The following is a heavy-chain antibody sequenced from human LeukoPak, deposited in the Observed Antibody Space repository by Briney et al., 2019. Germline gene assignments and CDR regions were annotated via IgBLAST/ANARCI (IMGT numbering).Heavy chain of an antibody. V-gene: IGHV1-69-2*01. Sequence: ASVKVSCKASGYTFTGYYMHWVQQAPGKGLEWMGRVDPEDGETIYAEKFQGRVTITADTSTDTAYMELSSLRSEDTAVYYCATNCGSTSCYKGWGQGTLVTVSS. CDR1: GYTFTGYY. J-gene: IGHJ4*02. CDR2: VDPEDGET. D-gene: IGHD2-2*02. CDR3: ATNCGSTSCYKG.